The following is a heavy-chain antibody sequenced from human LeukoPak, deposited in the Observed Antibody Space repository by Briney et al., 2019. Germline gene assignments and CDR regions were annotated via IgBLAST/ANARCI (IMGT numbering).Heavy chain of an antibody. CDR2: IYYSGST. Sequence: PSETLSLTCAVYGGSFSGYYWSWIRQPPGKGLEWIGSIYYSGSTNYNPSLKSRVTISVDTSNNQFSLKLSSVTAADTALYYCARHLSASDAFDIWGQGTMVTVSS. V-gene: IGHV4-34*01. CDR3: ARHLSASDAFDI. J-gene: IGHJ3*02. D-gene: IGHD2-15*01. CDR1: GGSFSGYY.